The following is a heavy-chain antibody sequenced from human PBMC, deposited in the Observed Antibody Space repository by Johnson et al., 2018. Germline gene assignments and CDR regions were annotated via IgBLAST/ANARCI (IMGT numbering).Heavy chain of an antibody. D-gene: IGHD2-15*01. Sequence: QVQLVQSGGGLVKPGGSLRLSCAASGFTFSDYYMSWIRQAPGKGLEWVSYISSSGNTQYHADSGEGRFTISRDNAKNSLYLQMNSLRAEDTAVYYCARDPGYCSGGRCYGAFDIWGQGTMVTVSS. CDR1: GFTFSDYY. CDR3: ARDPGYCSGGRCYGAFDI. V-gene: IGHV3-11*01. J-gene: IGHJ3*02. CDR2: ISSSGNTQ.